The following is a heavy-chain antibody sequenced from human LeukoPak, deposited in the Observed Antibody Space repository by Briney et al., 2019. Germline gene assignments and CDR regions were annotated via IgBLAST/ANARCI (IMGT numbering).Heavy chain of an antibody. CDR2: ISHDGSDK. CDR3: AKLTVTRGDY. Sequence: GGSLRLSCAASGFSFSTYGMHWVRQAPGKGLEWVAMISHDGSDKYYTDSVKGRFTISRDNSKNTLYLQMNSLRAEDTAVYYCAKLTVTRGDYWGQGTLVTVSS. J-gene: IGHJ4*02. CDR1: GFSFSTYG. D-gene: IGHD4-17*01. V-gene: IGHV3-30*18.